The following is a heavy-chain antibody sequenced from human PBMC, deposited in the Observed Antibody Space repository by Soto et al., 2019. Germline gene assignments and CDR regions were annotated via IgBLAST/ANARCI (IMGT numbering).Heavy chain of an antibody. V-gene: IGHV4-61*01. J-gene: IGHJ4*02. CDR3: TRAPVSGSYCFDF. D-gene: IGHD1-26*01. Sequence: SETLSLTCTVSGGSVSSGNYYWSWIRQPPGKGLEWIGYIFHTGTTNYNPSLKSRVTISLDTSMNQFSLKLSSVTPADTAVYYGTRAPVSGSYCFDFWGQGTPVTAPQ. CDR1: GGSVSSGNYY. CDR2: IFHTGTT.